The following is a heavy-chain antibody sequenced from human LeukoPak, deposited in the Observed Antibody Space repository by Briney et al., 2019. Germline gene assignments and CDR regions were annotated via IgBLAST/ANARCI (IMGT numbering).Heavy chain of an antibody. D-gene: IGHD5-18*01. CDR3: AREDTAMVVFDY. V-gene: IGHV4-59*01. Sequence: SETLSLTCTVSGGSISSYYWSWIRQPPGKGLERIGYIYYSGSTNYNPSLKSRVTISVNTSKNQFSLKLSSVTAADTAVYYCAREDTAMVVFDYWGQGTLVTVSS. J-gene: IGHJ4*02. CDR2: IYYSGST. CDR1: GGSISSYY.